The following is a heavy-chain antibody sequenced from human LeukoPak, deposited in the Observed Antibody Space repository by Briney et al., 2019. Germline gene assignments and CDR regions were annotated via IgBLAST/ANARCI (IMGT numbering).Heavy chain of an antibody. D-gene: IGHD3-22*01. CDR1: GGSIISSSYY. J-gene: IGHJ4*02. Sequence: SETLSLTCTVSGGSIISSSYYWSWIRQPPGKGLEWIGEINHSGSTNYNPSLKSRVTISLDTSKNQFSLKLSSVTAADTAVYYCARRPDYYDSSGYYLDYWGQGTLVTVSS. V-gene: IGHV4-39*01. CDR3: ARRPDYYDSSGYYLDY. CDR2: INHSGST.